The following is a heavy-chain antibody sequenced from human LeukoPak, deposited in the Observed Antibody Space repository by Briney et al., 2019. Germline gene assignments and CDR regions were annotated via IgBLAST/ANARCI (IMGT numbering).Heavy chain of an antibody. CDR2: VYPGDSDT. CDR1: GYTFNNYW. Sequence: GESLKISCKGSGYTFNNYWIAWVRQMPGKGLEWMGIVYPGDSDTRYSPSFQGQVTISADKSISTAYLQWSSLKASDTAMYYCATYDYSSSWYWGQGTLVTVSS. CDR3: ATYDYSSSWY. V-gene: IGHV5-51*01. J-gene: IGHJ4*02. D-gene: IGHD6-13*01.